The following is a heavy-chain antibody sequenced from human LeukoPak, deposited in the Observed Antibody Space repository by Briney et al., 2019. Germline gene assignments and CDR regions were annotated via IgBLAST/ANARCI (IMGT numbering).Heavy chain of an antibody. CDR1: GGSISSGSYY. CDR3: ASDYGDPFCFDY. D-gene: IGHD4-17*01. CDR2: VYTSGTT. Sequence: PSETLSLTCTVSGGSISSGSYYWSWIRQPAGKGLEWIGRVYTSGTTNYNPSLKSRVTISVDTSKNQFSLKLSSVTAADTAVYYCASDYGDPFCFDYWGQGTLVTVSS. V-gene: IGHV4-61*02. J-gene: IGHJ4*02.